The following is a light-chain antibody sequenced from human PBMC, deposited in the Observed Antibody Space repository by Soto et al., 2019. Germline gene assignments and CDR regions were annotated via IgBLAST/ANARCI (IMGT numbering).Light chain of an antibody. Sequence: PWARTPLTCRSSQSVSSFLAWYQQKPGQAPRLLIYGASNRATGIPDRFSGSGSGTDFTLTSSRLEPEDFAVYYCQQYGSSGTFGQGTNVDIK. V-gene: IGKV3-20*01. CDR1: QSVSSF. CDR2: GAS. CDR3: QQYGSSGT. J-gene: IGKJ1*01.